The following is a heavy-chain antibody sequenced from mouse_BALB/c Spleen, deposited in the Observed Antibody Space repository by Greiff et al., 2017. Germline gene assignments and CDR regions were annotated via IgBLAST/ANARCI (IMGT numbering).Heavy chain of an antibody. V-gene: IGHV1-7*01. CDR1: GYTFTSYW. CDR2: INPSTGYT. CDR3: ARVGWLGYFDY. Sequence: QVQLQQSGAELAKPGASVKMSCKASGYTFTSYWMHWVKQRPGQGLEWIGYINPSTGYTEYNQKFKDKATLTADKSSSTAYMQLSSLTSEDSAVYYCARVGWLGYFDYWGQGTTLTVSS. D-gene: IGHD2-3*01. J-gene: IGHJ2*01.